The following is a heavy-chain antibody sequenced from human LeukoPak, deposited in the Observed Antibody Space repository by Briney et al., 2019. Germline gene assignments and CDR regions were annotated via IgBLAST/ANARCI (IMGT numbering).Heavy chain of an antibody. CDR2: IYYSGST. Sequence: SETLSLTCTVSGYSISSGYYWGWIRQPPGKGLEWIGYIYYSGSTNYNPSLKSRVTISVDTSKNQFSLKLSSVTAADTAVYYCARYMRGDFWSGYYIEGGDYFDYWGQGTLVTVSS. J-gene: IGHJ4*02. D-gene: IGHD3-3*01. V-gene: IGHV4-38-2*02. CDR1: GYSISSGYY. CDR3: ARYMRGDFWSGYYIEGGDYFDY.